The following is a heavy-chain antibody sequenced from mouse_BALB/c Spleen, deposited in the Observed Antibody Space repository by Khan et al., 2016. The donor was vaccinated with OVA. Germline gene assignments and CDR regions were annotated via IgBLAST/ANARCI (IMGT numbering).Heavy chain of an antibody. J-gene: IGHJ2*01. CDR1: GYSFTGYF. V-gene: IGHV1-20*02. Sequence: IQLVQSGPELVRPGASVKISCKASGYSFTGYFMNWVMQSLGKSLEWIGRINPHIGETFYNQRFKDKATLTVDESSSTAHMELRCLASEDSAVFYCTRVYRSDFDYWGQGTTRTVSS. D-gene: IGHD1-1*01. CDR2: INPHIGET. CDR3: TRVYRSDFDY.